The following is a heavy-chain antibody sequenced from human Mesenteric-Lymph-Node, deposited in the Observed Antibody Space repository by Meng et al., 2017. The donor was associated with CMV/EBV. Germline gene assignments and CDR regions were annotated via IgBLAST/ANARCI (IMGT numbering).Heavy chain of an antibody. CDR3: ARALRLYFDY. CDR1: GGSINSGSHF. J-gene: IGHJ4*02. Sequence: SETLSLTCEVSGGSINSGSHFWGWIRQPPGKGLELIGSIYYSGSTYYNPFLKSRVTISVDTSKNQFSLRLSSVTAADTAVYYCARALRLYFDYWGQGRLVTVSS. CDR2: IYYSGST. V-gene: IGHV4-39*07.